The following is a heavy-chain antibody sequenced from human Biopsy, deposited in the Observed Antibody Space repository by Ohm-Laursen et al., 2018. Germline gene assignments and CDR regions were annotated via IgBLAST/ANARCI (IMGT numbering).Heavy chain of an antibody. Sequence: SVKVSCKVSGYLFSSYGVSWARLAPGQGPEWMGWISGYNGNTNYPQRLQGRVTLTTDASSSTAYMELRGLRSDDTAVYYCARDRHHAAGSYAGMDVWGQGTTVTVSS. J-gene: IGHJ6*02. D-gene: IGHD3-10*01. V-gene: IGHV1-18*01. CDR2: ISGYNGNT. CDR1: GYLFSSYG. CDR3: ARDRHHAAGSYAGMDV.